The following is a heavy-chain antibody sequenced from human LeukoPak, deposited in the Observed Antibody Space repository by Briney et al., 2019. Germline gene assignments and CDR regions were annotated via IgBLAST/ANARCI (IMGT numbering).Heavy chain of an antibody. Sequence: SETLSLTCTVSGGSISSSSYYWGWIRQPPGKGLEWIGSIYYSGSTYYNPSLKSRVTISVDRSKNQFSLKLSSVTAADTAVYYCARESSSWNGWFDPWGQGTLVTVSS. V-gene: IGHV4-39*07. J-gene: IGHJ5*02. CDR1: GGSISSSSYY. D-gene: IGHD6-13*01. CDR2: IYYSGST. CDR3: ARESSSWNGWFDP.